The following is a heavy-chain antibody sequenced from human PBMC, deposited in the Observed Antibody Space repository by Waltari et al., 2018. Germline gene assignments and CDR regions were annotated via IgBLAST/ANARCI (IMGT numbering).Heavy chain of an antibody. J-gene: IGHJ4*02. Sequence: QVQLHQSGPGSVKPSQTLSVTCAISGDSVSSNSVSWNWIRQSPSRGLEWLGRTYYRTKWYSDFDPSVKGRLTFTPDTSKNEISLHLASVTPDDTAVYYCARVSISGWYLGDWGQGSLVTVSS. D-gene: IGHD6-19*01. CDR3: ARVSISGWYLGD. CDR1: GDSVSSNSVS. V-gene: IGHV6-1*01. CDR2: TYYRTKWYS.